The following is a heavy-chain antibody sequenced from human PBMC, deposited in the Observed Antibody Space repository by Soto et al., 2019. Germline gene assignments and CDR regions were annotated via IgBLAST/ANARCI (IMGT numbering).Heavy chain of an antibody. V-gene: IGHV3-73*01. CDR3: ARQGVALELDL. CDR2: IRNKANGYAT. J-gene: IGHJ5*02. CDR1: GFTFNIAA. Sequence: EVQLVDSGGGLVQPGGSLKLSCAASGFTFNIAAIHWVRQASGKGLEWVGLIRNKANGYATAYAASVRGRITVSRDDSKNLVFLVINSLKSEDTAVYYCARQGVALELDLWGQGTLVTVSS. D-gene: IGHD1-7*01.